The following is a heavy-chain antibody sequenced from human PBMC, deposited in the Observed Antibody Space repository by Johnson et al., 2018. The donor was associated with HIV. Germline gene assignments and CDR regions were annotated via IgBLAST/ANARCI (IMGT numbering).Heavy chain of an antibody. CDR3: AKPYYDFWSGYYEYNALDI. J-gene: IGHJ3*02. D-gene: IGHD3-3*01. Sequence: QVQLVESGGGGVQPGRSLRLSCAASGFTFSNYGMHWVRQAPGKGLEWVAVIWYDGSNKYYADSVKGRFTISRDNSKNTIYLQMNSLRVEDTAVYYCAKPYYDFWSGYYEYNALDIWGQGTMVTVSS. V-gene: IGHV3-33*06. CDR1: GFTFSNYG. CDR2: IWYDGSNK.